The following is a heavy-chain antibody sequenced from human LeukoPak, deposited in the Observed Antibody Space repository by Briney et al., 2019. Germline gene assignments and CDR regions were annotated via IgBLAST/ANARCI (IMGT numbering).Heavy chain of an antibody. CDR3: TAVYYCARLAIRSTWYFDL. CDR2: ISPSGSI. CDR1: GGSISSYH. J-gene: IGHJ2*01. Sequence: PSETLSLTCTVSGGSISSYHRKWIRQPPGKGLGWIGRISPSGSINYNPSLKSRVSISVDTSKNQVSLKLSSVAAADTAVAADTAVYYCARLAIRSTWYFDLWGRGTLVTVSS. V-gene: IGHV4-4*09. D-gene: IGHD3-10*01.